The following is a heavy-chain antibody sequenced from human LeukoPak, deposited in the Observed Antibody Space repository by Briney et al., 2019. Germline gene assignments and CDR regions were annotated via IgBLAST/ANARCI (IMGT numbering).Heavy chain of an antibody. J-gene: IGHJ4*02. Sequence: PSQTLSLTCTVSGGSISSGSYYWSWIRQPAGKGLEWIGRIYTSGSTSYNPSLKSRVTISVDTSKNQFSLKLSSVTAADTAVYYCARSGGLVIDYWGQGTLVTVSS. V-gene: IGHV4-61*02. CDR3: ARSGGLVIDY. CDR2: IYTSGST. CDR1: GGSISSGSYY. D-gene: IGHD3/OR15-3a*01.